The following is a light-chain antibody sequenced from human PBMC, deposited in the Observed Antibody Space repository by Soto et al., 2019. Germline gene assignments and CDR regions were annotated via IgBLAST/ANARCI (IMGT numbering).Light chain of an antibody. V-gene: IGKV1-39*01. J-gene: IGKJ1*01. CDR3: QQTSRTPKT. CDR2: AAS. CDR1: QSSPRY. Sequence: SQMTPYPSSLSSSAGDRANISCRASQSSPRYLNWYQQTPGRAPKLLIYAASSLHSGVPSRFSGTGSGTDFTLTISSLQPEDFATYYCQQTSRTPKTFGQGTKVDIK.